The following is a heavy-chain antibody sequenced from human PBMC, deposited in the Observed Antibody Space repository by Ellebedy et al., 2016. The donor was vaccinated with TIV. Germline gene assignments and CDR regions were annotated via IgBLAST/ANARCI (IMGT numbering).Heavy chain of an antibody. CDR2: IRQEGDEI. D-gene: IGHD4-17*01. J-gene: IGHJ5*02. CDR3: ARRASYGDYAVQVNPWFDP. CDR1: EFSFRSYW. V-gene: IGHV3-7*01. Sequence: GESLKISCAASEFSFRSYWMTWVRQAPGKGLEWVAKIRQEGDEIYYVESVKGRFTISRDNAKNSLFLQMNSLRVEDTAVYYCARRASYGDYAVQVNPWFDPWGQGTPVTVSS.